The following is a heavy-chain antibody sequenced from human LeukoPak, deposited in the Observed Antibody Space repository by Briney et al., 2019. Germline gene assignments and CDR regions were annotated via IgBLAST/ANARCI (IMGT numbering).Heavy chain of an antibody. CDR1: GFIFSSYA. J-gene: IGHJ2*01. Sequence: GGSLRLSCAASGFIFSSYAMSWVRQAPGKGLEWVSSIHGVGGNTHYADSVKGRFTISRDNSKNTLYLQMDSLRADDTAEYYCAKVLRSLYFDLWGRGTLVTVSS. CDR3: AKVLRSLYFDL. CDR2: IHGVGGNT. V-gene: IGHV3-23*01.